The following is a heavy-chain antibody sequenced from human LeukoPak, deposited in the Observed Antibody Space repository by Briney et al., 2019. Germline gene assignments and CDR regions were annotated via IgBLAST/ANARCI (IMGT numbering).Heavy chain of an antibody. J-gene: IGHJ2*01. CDR1: GDSINNNNYY. D-gene: IGHD1-26*01. CDR2: IYYNGRT. CDR3: ASLKSYFWYFDL. V-gene: IGHV4-39*01. Sequence: SETLSLTCTVSGDSINNNNYYWGWIRQPPGKGLEWIGNIYYNGRTYYSPSLKSRGTISVDTSNNQFSLKLSSVTAADTAVYYCASLKSYFWYFDLWGRGTLVTVSS.